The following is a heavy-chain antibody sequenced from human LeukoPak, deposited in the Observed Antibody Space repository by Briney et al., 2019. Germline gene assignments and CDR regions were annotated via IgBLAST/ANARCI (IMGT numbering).Heavy chain of an antibody. CDR3: ARGGSDFTVSLFDS. J-gene: IGHJ4*02. V-gene: IGHV6-1*01. Sequence: SQTLSLTCDISGDSVSSNRAAWTWLRQSPSRGLEWLGRTYYRTKWYDDYAVSVKSRITISPDTSKNQFSVLLNSVTPDDTAVYYCARGGSDFTVSLFDSWGQGILVTVSS. CDR2: TYYRTKWYD. CDR1: GDSVSSNRAA. D-gene: IGHD3-10*01.